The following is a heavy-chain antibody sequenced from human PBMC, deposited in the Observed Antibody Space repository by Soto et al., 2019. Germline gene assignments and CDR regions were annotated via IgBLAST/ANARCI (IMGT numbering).Heavy chain of an antibody. CDR2: IYYSGST. D-gene: IGHD1-26*01. J-gene: IGHJ6*02. Sequence: ETLSLTCTVSGGSISSSSYYWGWIRQPPGKGLEWIGSIYYSGSTYYNPSLKSRVTISVDTSKNQFSLKLSSVTAADTAVYYCARERKTSYYYGMDVWGQGTTVTVSS. CDR3: ARERKTSYYYGMDV. V-gene: IGHV4-39*01. CDR1: GGSISSSSYY.